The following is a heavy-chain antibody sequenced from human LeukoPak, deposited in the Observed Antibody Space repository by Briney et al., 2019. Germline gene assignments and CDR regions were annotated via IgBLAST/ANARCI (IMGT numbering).Heavy chain of an antibody. CDR2: IRYDGSNK. Sequence: GGSLRLSCAASGFTFSSYGMHWVRQAPGKGLEWVAFIRYDGSNKYYADSVKGRFTISRDNSKNTLYLQMNSLRAEDTAVYYCASRSEDIVVVPAAMNPFDYWGQGTLVTVSS. J-gene: IGHJ4*02. D-gene: IGHD2-2*01. CDR3: ASRSEDIVVVPAAMNPFDY. V-gene: IGHV3-30*02. CDR1: GFTFSSYG.